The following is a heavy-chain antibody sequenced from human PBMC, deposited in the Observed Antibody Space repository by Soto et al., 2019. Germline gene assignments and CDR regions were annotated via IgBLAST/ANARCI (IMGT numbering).Heavy chain of an antibody. CDR2: ITTKIEAGTT. V-gene: IGHV3-15*02. CDR3: TTVRDSTGYYDTTLFDS. CDR1: GFTFTNAW. Sequence: EVQLVESGGALVKPGGSLRLSCTASGFTFTNAWMTWVRQAPGKGLEWVGRITTKIEAGTTEYAAPVKGRFTISSEDSKNTLYLHMNSLKTEDTAVYYCTTVRDSTGYYDTTLFDSWGHGTLLTVSS. D-gene: IGHD3-22*01. J-gene: IGHJ5*01.